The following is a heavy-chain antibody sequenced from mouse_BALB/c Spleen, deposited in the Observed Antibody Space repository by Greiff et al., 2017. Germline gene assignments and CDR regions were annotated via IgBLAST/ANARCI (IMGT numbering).Heavy chain of an antibody. D-gene: IGHD2-2*01. CDR3: ARRRGGYDDGDYYAMDY. CDR2: ISTYYGDA. Sequence: QVQLQQSGAELVRPGVSVKISCKGSGYTFTDYAMHWVKQSHAKSLEWIGVISTYYGDASYNQKFKGKATMTVDKSSSTAYMELARLTSEDSAIYYCARRRGGYDDGDYYAMDYGGQGTSVTVSS. J-gene: IGHJ4*01. CDR1: GYTFTDYA. V-gene: IGHV1S137*01.